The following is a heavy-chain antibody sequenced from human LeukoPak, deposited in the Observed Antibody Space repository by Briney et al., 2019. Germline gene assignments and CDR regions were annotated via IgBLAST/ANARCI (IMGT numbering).Heavy chain of an antibody. CDR1: GGSISSYY. J-gene: IGHJ5*02. CDR2: IYTSGST. Sequence: SSETLSLTCTVPGGSISSYYWSWIRQPAGKGLEWIGRIYTSGSTNYNPSLKSRVTMSVDTSKNQFSLKLSSVTAADTAVYCCARDGPAHYYDSSDWFDPWGQGTLVTVSS. V-gene: IGHV4-4*07. D-gene: IGHD3-22*01. CDR3: ARDGPAHYYDSSDWFDP.